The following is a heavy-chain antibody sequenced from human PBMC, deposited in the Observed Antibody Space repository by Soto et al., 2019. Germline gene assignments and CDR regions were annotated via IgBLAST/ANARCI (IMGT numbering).Heavy chain of an antibody. D-gene: IGHD1-7*01. V-gene: IGHV1-18*04. CDR1: GFSFTSSG. Sequence: GASVKVSCKATGFSFTSSGFNSVRQAPGQGLEWVGWVCAKSGHPKCLENLQGRVTMTTDTSTNTAYMELRSLTSDDTAVYYCTRAGASDWSYVSTPSWGQGTLVTVSS. CDR2: VCAKSGHP. CDR3: TRAGASDWSYVSTPS. J-gene: IGHJ4*02.